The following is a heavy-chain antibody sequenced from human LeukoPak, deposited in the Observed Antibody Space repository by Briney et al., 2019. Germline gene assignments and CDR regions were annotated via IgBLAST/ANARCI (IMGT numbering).Heavy chain of an antibody. D-gene: IGHD3-10*01. Sequence: GGSLRLSCAASGFTFSSYGMHWVRQAPGKGLEWVAFIRYDGSNKYYADSVKGRFTISRDNAKNSLYLQMNSLRAEDTAVYYCARDLRSGSYRYFDYWGQGTLVTVSS. CDR2: IRYDGSNK. CDR1: GFTFSSYG. CDR3: ARDLRSGSYRYFDY. V-gene: IGHV3-30*02. J-gene: IGHJ4*02.